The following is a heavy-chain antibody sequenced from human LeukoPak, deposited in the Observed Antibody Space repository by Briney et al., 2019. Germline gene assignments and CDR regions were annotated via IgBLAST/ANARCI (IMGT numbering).Heavy chain of an antibody. J-gene: IGHJ4*02. Sequence: QPGGSLLLSCAASGFTFSSYGMHWVRQAPGKGLEWVAFIRYDGSNKYYADSVKGRFTISRDNSKNTLYLQMNSLRAEDTAVYYCAKDRSTVTTGYFDYWGQGTLVTVSS. CDR3: AKDRSTVTTGYFDY. CDR1: GFTFSSYG. CDR2: IRYDGSNK. V-gene: IGHV3-30*02. D-gene: IGHD4-17*01.